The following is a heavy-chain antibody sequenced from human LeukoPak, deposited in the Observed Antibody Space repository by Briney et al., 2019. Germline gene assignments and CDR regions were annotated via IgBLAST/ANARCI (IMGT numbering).Heavy chain of an antibody. CDR3: ARGGASGGRLSGLDY. Sequence: SETLSLTCAVYGGSFSGYYWSWIRQPPGQGLEWIGEINESGRTNYKASLKSRVTISADTSKKQFSLKMSSVTAADTAVYYCARGGASGGRLSGLDYWGQGTLVTVSS. D-gene: IGHD2-15*01. CDR2: INESGRT. V-gene: IGHV4-34*01. CDR1: GGSFSGYY. J-gene: IGHJ4*02.